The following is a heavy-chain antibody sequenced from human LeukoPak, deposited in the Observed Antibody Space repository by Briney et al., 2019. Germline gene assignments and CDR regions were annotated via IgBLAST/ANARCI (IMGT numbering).Heavy chain of an antibody. CDR1: GFTFSSYS. CDR3: ARSNYGPEN. Sequence: PGGSLRLSCAASGFTFSSYSMNWVRLAPGKGLEWVAIIKADGSEEHYVDSVRGRFTVSRDNAKNSLYLQMSSLRVEDTAVYYCARSNYGPENWGQGTLVTVSS. V-gene: IGHV3-7*01. D-gene: IGHD1-7*01. J-gene: IGHJ4*02. CDR2: IKADGSEE.